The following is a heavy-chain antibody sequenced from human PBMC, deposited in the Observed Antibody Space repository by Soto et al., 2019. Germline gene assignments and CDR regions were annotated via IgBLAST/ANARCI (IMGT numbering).Heavy chain of an antibody. D-gene: IGHD3-16*01. J-gene: IGHJ4*02. CDR2: VYYSGAT. Sequence: SETLSHTCSVSGGDITSDNYWSWIRHPPWKGLEWIGHVYYSGATDYNPSLKSRIIISVDTSKNQVSLKLTSVTTADTAIYFCAREGGVSRDGLYYFAYWGQGIVVTFSS. CDR3: AREGGVSRDGLYYFAY. CDR1: GGDITSDNY. V-gene: IGHV4-30-4*02.